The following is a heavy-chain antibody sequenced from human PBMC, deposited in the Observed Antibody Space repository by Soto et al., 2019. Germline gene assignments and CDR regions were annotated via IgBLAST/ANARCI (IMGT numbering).Heavy chain of an antibody. D-gene: IGHD5-18*01. J-gene: IGHJ4*02. V-gene: IGHV1-2*02. CDR2: INPNSGGT. CDR3: ARDSSGWLQQYYFDY. Sequence: ASVKVSCKASGYTFTGYYMHWVLQAPGQGLEWMGWINPNSGGTNYAQKFQGRVTMTRDTSISTAYMELSRLRSDDTAVYYCARDSSGWLQQYYFDYWGQGTLVTVSS. CDR1: GYTFTGYY.